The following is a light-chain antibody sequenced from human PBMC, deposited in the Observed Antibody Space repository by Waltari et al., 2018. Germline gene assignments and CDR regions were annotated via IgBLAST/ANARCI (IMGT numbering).Light chain of an antibody. Sequence: SYFLTQTPSVSVAPGQTARITCGGNNIGSRSVTWYQQKPGQAPALVIYDDTARPSGIPQRFSGSNSGNTATLIINKVEVGDEADYYCQLWDSTTDVVFGAGTRLTVL. J-gene: IGLJ2*01. CDR1: NIGSRS. CDR2: DDT. V-gene: IGLV3-21*02. CDR3: QLWDSTTDVV.